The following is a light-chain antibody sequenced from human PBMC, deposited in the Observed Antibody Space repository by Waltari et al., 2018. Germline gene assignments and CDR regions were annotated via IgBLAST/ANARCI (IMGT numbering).Light chain of an antibody. J-gene: IGLJ1*01. CDR2: EVT. Sequence: QSPLTQPASVSGSPGQSITISCTGTSSDIGFYNIVSWYQQYPGKAPKVMIYEVTKRPSGVSNRFSGSKSGNTASLTISGLQAEDEADYYCFSYAGTSSGVFGTGTKVTVL. V-gene: IGLV2-23*02. CDR1: SSDIGFYNI. CDR3: FSYAGTSSGV.